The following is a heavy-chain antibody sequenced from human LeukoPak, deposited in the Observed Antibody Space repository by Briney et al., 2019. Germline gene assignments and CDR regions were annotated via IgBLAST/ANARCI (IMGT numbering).Heavy chain of an antibody. CDR3: ARGLVLATDDAFDI. Sequence: SETLSLTCTVSGGSIRSYFWSWLRQPPGKGLEWIGYIWDTEISDYNPSLKSRVTISLDTSKNHFSLKLRSVTAADTALYFCARGLVLATDDAFDIWGQGTLVTVSS. D-gene: IGHD5-12*01. J-gene: IGHJ3*02. CDR2: IWDTEIS. V-gene: IGHV4-59*01. CDR1: GGSIRSYF.